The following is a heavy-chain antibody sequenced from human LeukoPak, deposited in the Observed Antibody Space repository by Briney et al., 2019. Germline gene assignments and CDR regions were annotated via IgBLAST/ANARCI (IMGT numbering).Heavy chain of an antibody. Sequence: SGGSLRLSCAVSGFTFSSYAMSWVRQAPGKGLEWVSAISGSGGSTYYADSVKGRFTISRDNSKNTLYLQMNSLRAEDTAVYYCAKGQIVATILSAIDYWGQGTLVTVSS. V-gene: IGHV3-23*01. D-gene: IGHD5-12*01. CDR1: GFTFSSYA. CDR2: ISGSGGST. J-gene: IGHJ4*02. CDR3: AKGQIVATILSAIDY.